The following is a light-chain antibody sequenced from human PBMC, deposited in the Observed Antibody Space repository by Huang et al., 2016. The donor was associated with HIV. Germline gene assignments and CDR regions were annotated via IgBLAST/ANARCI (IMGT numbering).Light chain of an antibody. J-gene: IGKJ2*01. CDR1: QSVGNN. V-gene: IGKV3-15*01. CDR3: QQYNSGGT. CDR2: EAS. Sequence: EIVLTQSPATLSVSPGGRATLSCRASQSVGNNLAWYQHKLGQPPRLRMYEASPRAAGVPATFSGSGSATEFTLTSSSLQSEDSAVYYCQQYNSGGTFGQGTKLEIK.